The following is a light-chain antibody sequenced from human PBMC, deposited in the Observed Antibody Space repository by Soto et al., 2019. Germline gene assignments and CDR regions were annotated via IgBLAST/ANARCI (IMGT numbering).Light chain of an antibody. J-gene: IGKJ5*01. CDR3: QHYNNWPPLT. V-gene: IGKV3-15*01. CDR1: QSVSSN. CDR2: GAS. Sequence: EIVMTQSPVTLSVSPGERATLSCRASQSVSSNLAWYQQKPGQAPRLLIYGASSRATGIPARFSGGGSGTEFTLTISSLQSEDFAVYYCQHYNNWPPLTFGQGTRLEIK.